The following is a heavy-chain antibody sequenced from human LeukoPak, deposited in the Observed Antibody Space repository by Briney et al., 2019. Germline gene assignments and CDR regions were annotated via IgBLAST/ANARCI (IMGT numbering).Heavy chain of an antibody. V-gene: IGHV4-4*07. CDR2: IYISGST. D-gene: IGHD5-12*01. J-gene: IGHJ6*03. CDR1: GGSISSYY. CDR3: ARGLVATIYYYYYMDV. Sequence: SETLSLTCTVSGGSISSYYWSWIRQPAGKGLEWIGRIYISGSTNYNPSLKSRVTMSVDTSKNQFSLKLSSVTAADTAVYYCARGLVATIYYYYYMDVWGKGTTVTISS.